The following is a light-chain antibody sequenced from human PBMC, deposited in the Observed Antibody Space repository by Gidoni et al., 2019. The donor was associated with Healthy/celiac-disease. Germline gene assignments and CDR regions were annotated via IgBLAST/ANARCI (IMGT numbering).Light chain of an antibody. V-gene: IGKV3-15*01. Sequence: EIVMTQSPATLSVSPGERATLSCRASQSVSSNLAWYQQKPGQAPKLPIYGASTRASGVPARFSGSGSGTEFTLTISSLQSEDFAIYYCQQYNSCPPWTFGQGTKLEIK. CDR1: QSVSSN. J-gene: IGKJ1*01. CDR3: QQYNSCPPWT. CDR2: GAS.